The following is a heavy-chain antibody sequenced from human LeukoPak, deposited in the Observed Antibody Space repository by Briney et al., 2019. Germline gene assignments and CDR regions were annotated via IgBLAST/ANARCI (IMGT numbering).Heavy chain of an antibody. Sequence: PGRSLRLSCAASGFTFEDYAMHWVRQAPGKGLEWVSGISWNSGSIGYADSVKGRFTISRDSAKNSLYLQMNSLRAEDTAVYYCARFRTWGDKAFDYWGQGTLVTVSS. V-gene: IGHV3-9*01. J-gene: IGHJ4*02. CDR1: GFTFEDYA. CDR3: ARFRTWGDKAFDY. CDR2: ISWNSGSI. D-gene: IGHD2-21*02.